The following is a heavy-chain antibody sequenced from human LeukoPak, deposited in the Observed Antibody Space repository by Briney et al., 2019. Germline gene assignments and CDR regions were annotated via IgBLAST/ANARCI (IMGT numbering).Heavy chain of an antibody. CDR2: IYPGDSDT. Sequence: GESLKISYKGSGYSFTSYWIGWVRQMPGKGLEWMGIIYPGDSDTRYSPSFQGQVTISADKSISTAYLQWSSLKASDTAMYYCARKHGPAKYSSSWNDYWGQGTLVTVSS. V-gene: IGHV5-51*01. CDR3: ARKHGPAKYSSSWNDY. D-gene: IGHD6-13*01. J-gene: IGHJ4*02. CDR1: GYSFTSYW.